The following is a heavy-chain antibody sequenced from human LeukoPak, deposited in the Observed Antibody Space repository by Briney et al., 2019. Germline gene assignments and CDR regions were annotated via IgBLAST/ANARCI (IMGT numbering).Heavy chain of an antibody. J-gene: IGHJ4*02. CDR2: FYYTGST. CDR3: ATFSSGYWALGY. D-gene: IGHD3-22*01. CDR1: GGSISSSSYY. Sequence: SETLSLTCTVSGGSISSSSYYWGWIRQPPGKGLEWIGGFYYTGSTCYNPSLKSRVTISVDTSKNQFSLKLSSVTAADTAVYYCATFSSGYWALGYWGQGTLVTVSS. V-gene: IGHV4-39*07.